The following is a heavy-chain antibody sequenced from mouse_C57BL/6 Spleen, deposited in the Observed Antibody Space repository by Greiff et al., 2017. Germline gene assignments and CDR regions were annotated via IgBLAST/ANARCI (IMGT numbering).Heavy chain of an antibody. Sequence: EVKLMESGPELVKPGASVKIPCKASGYTFTDYNMDWVKQSHGKSLEWIGDINPNNGGTIYNQKFKGKATLTVEKSSSTAYMELRSLTSEDTAVYYCARVTTVVATSDYAMDYGGQGTSVTVSS. CDR3: ARVTTVVATSDYAMDY. CDR2: INPNNGGT. D-gene: IGHD1-1*01. V-gene: IGHV1-18*01. CDR1: GYTFTDYN. J-gene: IGHJ4*01.